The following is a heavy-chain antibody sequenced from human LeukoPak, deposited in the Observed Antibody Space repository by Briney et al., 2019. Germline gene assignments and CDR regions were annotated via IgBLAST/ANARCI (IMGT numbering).Heavy chain of an antibody. CDR3: AKDTDVVVPEYFQY. CDR2: ISGSEGST. D-gene: IGHD2-15*01. Sequence: PGRSLRLSCAASGVTFSSYAMNWVRHAPGKGLEWGSAISGSEGSTYYADSVKGRFTVSRDNSENTLFLQMNSLRAEDTAMYYCAKDTDVVVPEYFQYWGQGTLVTVSS. CDR1: GVTFSSYA. V-gene: IGHV3-23*01. J-gene: IGHJ1*01.